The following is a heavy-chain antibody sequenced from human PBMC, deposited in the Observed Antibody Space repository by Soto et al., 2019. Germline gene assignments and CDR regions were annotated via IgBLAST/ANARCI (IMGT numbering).Heavy chain of an antibody. Sequence: QVQLVQSGAEVKKPGASVKVSCKASGYTFTRYDINWVPHATGQGLEWMGWMNPNSRNTGYAQKFQGRVTMTTNTSMSTAYMALSSVRSEYTGVNYCARTIYGDNVYSLGQGTLVNVSS. CDR1: GYTFTRYD. V-gene: IGHV1-8*01. D-gene: IGHD4-17*01. CDR2: MNPNSRNT. CDR3: ARTIYGDNVYS. J-gene: IGHJ4*02.